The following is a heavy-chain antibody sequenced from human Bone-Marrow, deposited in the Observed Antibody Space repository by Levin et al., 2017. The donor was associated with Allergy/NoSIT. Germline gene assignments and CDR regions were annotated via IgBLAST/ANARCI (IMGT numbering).Heavy chain of an antibody. CDR3: ARAAYYEFVWGSFRFVDH. CDR1: GGSLTNGDYY. Sequence: SETLSLTCAVSGGSLTNGDYYWSWIRQSPGMGLEWIGYTYYSGSTYYNPSLKRRVLISIDTSDNQFSLKLKSVTAADTAVYFCARAAYYEFVWGSFRFVDHWGQGSLVTVSS. J-gene: IGHJ4*02. D-gene: IGHD3-16*02. V-gene: IGHV4-30-4*01. CDR2: TYYSGST.